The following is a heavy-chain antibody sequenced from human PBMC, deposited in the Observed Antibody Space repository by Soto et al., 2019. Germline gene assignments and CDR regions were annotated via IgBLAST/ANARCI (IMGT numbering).Heavy chain of an antibody. CDR2: IDPSDSYT. Sequence: PGESLKISCKGSGYSFTSYWISWVRQMPGKGLEWMGRIDPSDSYTNYSPSFQGHVTISADKSISTAYLQWSSLKASDTAMYYCARHYSNYQSPGNGKDVWGPGTTGTVSS. D-gene: IGHD4-4*01. J-gene: IGHJ6*02. CDR1: GYSFTSYW. CDR3: ARHYSNYQSPGNGKDV. V-gene: IGHV5-10-1*01.